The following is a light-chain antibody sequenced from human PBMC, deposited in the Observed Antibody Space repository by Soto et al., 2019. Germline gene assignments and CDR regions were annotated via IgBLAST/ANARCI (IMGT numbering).Light chain of an antibody. CDR3: QQRSTWPRFT. V-gene: IGKV3-11*01. CDR1: QTVSRY. CDR2: YAS. Sequence: VLTQSPATLFLSPGERATLSCRASQTVSRYLAWYQPKPGQAPRLLIYYASNRATGIPARFSGSGSGTDYTLTISSLEPEDFAAYYCQQRSTWPRFTFGGVTMVE. J-gene: IGKJ4*01.